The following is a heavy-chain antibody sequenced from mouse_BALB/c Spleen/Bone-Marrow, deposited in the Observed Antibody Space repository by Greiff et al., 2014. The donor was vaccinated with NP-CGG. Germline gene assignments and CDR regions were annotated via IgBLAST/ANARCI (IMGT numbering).Heavy chain of an antibody. Sequence: EVQLVESGPGLVRPSQSLSLTCTVTGYSTTSDYAWNWIRQFPGNNLVWMGYISYSGSTGYNPSLKSRISITRDTSKNQFFLQLNSVTTEDTATYYCAIKPYYSWFAYWGQGTLVTVSA. D-gene: IGHD2-10*01. CDR3: AIKPYYSWFAY. J-gene: IGHJ3*01. V-gene: IGHV3-2*02. CDR1: GYSTTSDYA. CDR2: ISYSGST.